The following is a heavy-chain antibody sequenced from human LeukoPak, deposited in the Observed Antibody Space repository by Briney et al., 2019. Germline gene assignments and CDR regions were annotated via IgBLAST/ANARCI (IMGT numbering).Heavy chain of an antibody. V-gene: IGHV4-4*07. CDR3: ARGRNSSGYYDDAFDI. D-gene: IGHD3-22*01. CDR2: IYGSGTT. Sequence: PSETLSLTCTVSGGSISSYWSWIRQPAGKGLEWIGRIYGSGTTTYNPSLKSRVSMSIDTSKNQFSLKLMSVTAADTAVYYCARGRNSSGYYDDAFDIWGQGTMVTVSS. J-gene: IGHJ3*02. CDR1: GGSISSY.